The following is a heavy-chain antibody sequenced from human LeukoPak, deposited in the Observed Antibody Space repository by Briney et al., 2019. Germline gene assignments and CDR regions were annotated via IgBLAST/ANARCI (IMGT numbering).Heavy chain of an antibody. CDR1: GFTFRSSG. CDR3: AREQQGRRAAFDY. Sequence: GGSLRLSCAASGFTFRSSGMHWVRQTPGKGLEWVAFIWYDGNEIYYADSVKGRFTISRDNSRNTLYLQMNSLRAEDTAVYYCAREQQGRRAAFDYWGQGTPVTVSS. J-gene: IGHJ4*02. D-gene: IGHD1-1*01. CDR2: IWYDGNEI. V-gene: IGHV3-30*02.